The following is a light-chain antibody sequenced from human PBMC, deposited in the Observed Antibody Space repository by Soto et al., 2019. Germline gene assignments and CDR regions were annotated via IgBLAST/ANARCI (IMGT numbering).Light chain of an antibody. V-gene: IGKV1-17*01. CDR3: QHYNSYGT. CDR1: QAIRND. J-gene: IGKJ1*01. Sequence: DNQMTQSPSSLSASVGDSVTITCRASQAIRNDLGWYQQKPAKAPKRLIYAASSLESGVPSRFSGSGSGTEFTLTISSVQPDDFASYYCQHYNSYGTFGQGTNVDI. CDR2: AAS.